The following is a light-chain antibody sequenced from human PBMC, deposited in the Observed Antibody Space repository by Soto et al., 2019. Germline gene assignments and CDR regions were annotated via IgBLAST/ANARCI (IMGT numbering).Light chain of an antibody. CDR1: SSDIGSDNY. Sequence: QSALTQPPSASGSPGQSVTISCTGTSSDIGSDNYVSWYQQHPGEAPKLIIYEVSKRHSGVPDRFSGSKSGNTASLAVSGLQAEDEADYYCCSYAAYKTLFSGGTKVTVL. CDR2: EVS. V-gene: IGLV2-8*01. CDR3: CSYAAYKTL. J-gene: IGLJ2*01.